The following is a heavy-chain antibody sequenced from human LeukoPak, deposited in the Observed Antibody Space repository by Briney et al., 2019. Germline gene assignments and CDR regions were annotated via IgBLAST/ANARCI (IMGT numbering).Heavy chain of an antibody. CDR1: RFTFSSYT. J-gene: IGHJ6*02. D-gene: IGHD2-15*01. Sequence: GGSLRLSCAASRFTFSSYTMNWVRQAPGEGLEWVSSISSSSSYIYYADSVKGRLTISRDNAKNSLYLQMNSLRAEDTAVYYCARDPTPRYCSGGSCYTHYGMDVWGQGTTVTVSS. V-gene: IGHV3-21*01. CDR3: ARDPTPRYCSGGSCYTHYGMDV. CDR2: ISSSSSYI.